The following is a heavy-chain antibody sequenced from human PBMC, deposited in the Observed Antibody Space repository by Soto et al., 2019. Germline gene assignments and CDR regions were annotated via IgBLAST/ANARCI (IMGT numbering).Heavy chain of an antibody. CDR1: GFIFSDYA. V-gene: IGHV3-30-3*01. D-gene: IGHD6-6*01. Sequence: GGSLRLSCVASGFIFSDYAMRWARQAPGKDLEWVALISPAGTNQYYADSAKGRFTISRDNSKNTLYLQMNSLRPEDTGLYYCARENSRISPRLFQHWGHGTLVTVSS. CDR3: ARENSRISPRLFQH. CDR2: ISPAGTNQ. J-gene: IGHJ1*01.